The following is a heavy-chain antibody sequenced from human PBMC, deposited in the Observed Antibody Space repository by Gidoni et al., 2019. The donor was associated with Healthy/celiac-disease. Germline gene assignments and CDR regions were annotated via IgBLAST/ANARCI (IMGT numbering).Heavy chain of an antibody. D-gene: IGHD4-17*01. Sequence: QVQLVQSGAEVKKPGASVKASCKASGSSVTIYYMHWVRQATGQGLEWMGIINPSGGSTSYAQKFQGRVTMTRDTSTSTVYMELSSLRSEDTAVYYCARVGYGDYADYWGQGTLVTVSS. CDR3: ARVGYGDYADY. J-gene: IGHJ4*02. CDR2: INPSGGST. CDR1: GSSVTIYY. V-gene: IGHV1-46*01.